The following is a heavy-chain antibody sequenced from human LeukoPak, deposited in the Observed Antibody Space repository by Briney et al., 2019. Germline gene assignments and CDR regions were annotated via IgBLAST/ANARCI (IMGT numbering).Heavy chain of an antibody. Sequence: ASVKVSCKASGYTFTGYYMHWVRQAPGQGLEWMGWINPNSGGTNYAQKFQGRVTMTRDTSISTAYMELSRLRSDDTAVCYCARSTYYYDSSGYYPDAFDIWGQGTMVTVSS. D-gene: IGHD3-22*01. CDR3: ARSTYYYDSSGYYPDAFDI. CDR1: GYTFTGYY. V-gene: IGHV1-2*02. CDR2: INPNSGGT. J-gene: IGHJ3*02.